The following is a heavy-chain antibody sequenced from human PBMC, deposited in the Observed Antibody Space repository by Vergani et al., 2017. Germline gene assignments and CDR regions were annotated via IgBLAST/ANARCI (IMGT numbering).Heavy chain of an antibody. CDR2: IFQSGSP. Sequence: QMQLQESGPGLVKPSETLSLSCTVSGDSISTSSYAWGWIRQPPGRGLQWIGHIFQSGSPDYNASLKSRVNISLDKSKNHFSLSLSSVTAADTAVYYCVRRNNVVRETDYFDYWGQGILVTVSS. CDR3: VRRNNVVRETDYFDY. D-gene: IGHD3-10*01. CDR1: GDSISTSSYA. V-gene: IGHV4-39*07. J-gene: IGHJ4*02.